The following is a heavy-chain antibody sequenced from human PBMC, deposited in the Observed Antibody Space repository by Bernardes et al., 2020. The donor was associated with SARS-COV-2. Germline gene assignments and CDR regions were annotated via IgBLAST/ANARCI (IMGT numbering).Heavy chain of an antibody. D-gene: IGHD3-10*01. Sequence: GGSLRLSCAASGFTFSSYSMNWVRQAPGKGLEWVSSISGSGGSTYYADSVKGRFTISRDNSKNTPYLQMNSLIAEDTAVYYCAKSYGSGSYFSSLYYYGMDVWGQGTTVTVSS. CDR2: ISGSGGST. CDR3: AKSYGSGSYFSSLYYYGMDV. V-gene: IGHV3-23*01. CDR1: GFTFSSYS. J-gene: IGHJ6*02.